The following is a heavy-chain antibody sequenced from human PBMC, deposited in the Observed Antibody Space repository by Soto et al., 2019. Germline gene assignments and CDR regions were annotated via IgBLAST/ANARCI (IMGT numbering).Heavy chain of an antibody. Sequence: SEPLSLTCTFSGGAISTSSYYWCWIRQPPGKGLEWIGSIYYSGSTYYNPSLKSRVTISVDTSKNQFSLKLSSVTAADTAVYYYARHRSSGFRFYYYYGMDVWGQGT. D-gene: IGHD6-19*01. V-gene: IGHV4-39*01. J-gene: IGHJ6*02. CDR1: GGAISTSSYY. CDR2: IYYSGST. CDR3: ARHRSSGFRFYYYYGMDV.